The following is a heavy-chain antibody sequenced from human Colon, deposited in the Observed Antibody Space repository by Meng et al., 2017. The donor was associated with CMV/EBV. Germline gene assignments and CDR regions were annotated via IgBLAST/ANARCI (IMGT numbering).Heavy chain of an antibody. J-gene: IGHJ6*02. CDR1: GGTFSSYA. Sequence: SVKVSCKASGGTFSSYAISWVRQAPGQGLEWMGGIIPILGIANYAQKFQERVTITRDMSTSTAYMELSSLRSEDTAVYYCAAGPRRGGGYYYYGMDVWGQGTTVTVSS. CDR2: IIPILGIA. V-gene: IGHV1-69*10. D-gene: IGHD3-10*01. CDR3: AAGPRRGGGYYYYGMDV.